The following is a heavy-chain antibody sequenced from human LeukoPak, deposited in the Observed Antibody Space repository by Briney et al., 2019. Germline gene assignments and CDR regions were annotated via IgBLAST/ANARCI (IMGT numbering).Heavy chain of an antibody. J-gene: IGHJ6*03. Sequence: SETLSLTCTVSGGSISSYYWSWIGQPPGKGLEGIGYIYTSGSTNYNPSLKSRVTISVDTSNTHFSLKLSSVTAADTAVYYRARHGEMATSDYYYYMDVWGKGTTVTVSS. V-gene: IGHV4-4*09. CDR3: ARHGEMATSDYYYYMDV. CDR2: IYTSGST. CDR1: GGSISSYY. D-gene: IGHD5-24*01.